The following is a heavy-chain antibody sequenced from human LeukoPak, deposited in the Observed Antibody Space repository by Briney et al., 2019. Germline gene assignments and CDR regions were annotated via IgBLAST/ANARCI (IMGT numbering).Heavy chain of an antibody. Sequence: GGSLRLSCAASGFTFSSYAMLWVRQAPGKGLEWVAVISYDGSNKYYADSVKGRFTISRDTSKNTLYLQMNSLRAEDTAMYYCVREDLGVDYWGQGTLVTVSS. J-gene: IGHJ4*02. CDR1: GFTFSSYA. CDR2: ISYDGSNK. V-gene: IGHV3-30*14. D-gene: IGHD1-26*01. CDR3: VREDLGVDY.